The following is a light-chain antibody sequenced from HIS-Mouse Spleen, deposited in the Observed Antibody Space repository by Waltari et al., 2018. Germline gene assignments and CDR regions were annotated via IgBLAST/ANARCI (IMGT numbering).Light chain of an antibody. Sequence: EIVMTQSPATLSVSPGERATLPCRASQSVSSNLAWYQQKPGQAPRLLIYGASTRATGIPARFSGSGSGTEFTLTIRSMQSEDFAVYYCQQYNNWPPYTFGQGTKLEIK. CDR3: QQYNNWPPYT. CDR2: GAS. J-gene: IGKJ2*01. V-gene: IGKV3-15*01. CDR1: QSVSSN.